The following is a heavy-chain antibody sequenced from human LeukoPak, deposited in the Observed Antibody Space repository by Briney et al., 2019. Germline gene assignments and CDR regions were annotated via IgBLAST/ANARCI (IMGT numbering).Heavy chain of an antibody. CDR1: GFTFSDYE. Sequence: GGSLRPSCAVSGFTFSDYEMKWVRQAPGKGLEWVAYIRSGGTTMYYAESVKGRFTISRDNAKNSLYLQINGLRVEDTAIYYCARDKGSDGIDFWGQGTLVTVSS. CDR3: ARDKGSDGIDF. J-gene: IGHJ4*02. V-gene: IGHV3-48*03. D-gene: IGHD1-26*01. CDR2: IRSGGTTM.